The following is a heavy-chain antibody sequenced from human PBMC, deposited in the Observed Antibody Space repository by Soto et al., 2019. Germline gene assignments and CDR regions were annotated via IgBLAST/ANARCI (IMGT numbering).Heavy chain of an antibody. CDR3: ARLRGVRVVRSGYFDY. CDR1: GGSFSGYY. CDR2: INHSGCT. V-gene: IGHV4-34*01. Sequence: QVQLQQWGAGLLKPSETLSLTCAVYGGSFSGYYWSWIRQPPGKGLEWIGEINHSGCTNYNPSLTRRVTISVDTSKNQLTLKLSSVTAADTSVYYCARLRGVRVVRSGYFDYWGQGTLVTVSS. J-gene: IGHJ4*02. D-gene: IGHD3-10*01.